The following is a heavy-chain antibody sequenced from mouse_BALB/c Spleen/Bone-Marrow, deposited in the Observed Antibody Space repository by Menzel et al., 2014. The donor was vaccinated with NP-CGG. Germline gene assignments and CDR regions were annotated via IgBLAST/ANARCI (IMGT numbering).Heavy chain of an antibody. J-gene: IGHJ4*01. V-gene: IGHV5-9-4*01. CDR2: ISSGGSYT. Sequence: EVQGVESGGGLVKPGGSLKLSCAASGFTFSSYAMSWVRRSPEKRLEWVAEISSGGSYTYYPDTVTGRFTISRDNAKNTLYLEMSSLRSEDTAMYYCARSPQRDYAMDYWGQGTSVTVSS. CDR1: GFTFSSYA. CDR3: ARSPQRDYAMDY. D-gene: IGHD3-2*02.